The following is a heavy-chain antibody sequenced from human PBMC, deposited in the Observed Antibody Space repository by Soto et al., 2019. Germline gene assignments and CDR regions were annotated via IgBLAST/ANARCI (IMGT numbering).Heavy chain of an antibody. CDR1: GFTFSSYA. V-gene: IGHV3-23*01. CDR3: AKEPGYCSGGSCYGVFQYFQH. D-gene: IGHD2-15*01. Sequence: EVQLLESGGGLVQPGGSLRLSCAASGFTFSSYAMSWVRQAPGKGLEWVSAISGSGGSTYYADSVKGRFTISRDNSKNALYQQMNILRAEDTAVHYCAKEPGYCSGGSCYGVFQYFQHWGQGTLVTVSS. CDR2: ISGSGGST. J-gene: IGHJ1*01.